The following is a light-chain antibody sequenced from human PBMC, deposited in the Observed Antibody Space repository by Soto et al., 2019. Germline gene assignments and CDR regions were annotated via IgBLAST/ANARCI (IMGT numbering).Light chain of an antibody. CDR3: QQRSNWPPT. Sequence: AIRMTQSPSSFSASTGDRVTITCRASQGISSYLAWYQQKPGKAPKLLIYAASTLQSGVPSRFSGSGSGTDFTLTISSLEPEDFAVYYCQQRSNWPPTFGGGTKVDNK. CDR1: QGISSY. V-gene: IGKV1-8*01. J-gene: IGKJ4*01. CDR2: AAS.